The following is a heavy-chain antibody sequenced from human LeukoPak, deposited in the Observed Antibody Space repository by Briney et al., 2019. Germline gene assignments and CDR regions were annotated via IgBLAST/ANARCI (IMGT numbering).Heavy chain of an antibody. CDR1: GGSFSGYY. J-gene: IGHJ5*02. D-gene: IGHD6-19*01. CDR2: INHSGST. Sequence: PSETLSLTCAVYGGSFSGYYWSWIRQPPGKGLEWIGEINHSGSTNYNPSLKSRVTISVDTSKNQFSLKLSSVTAADTAVYYCARKLQQWLVVNWFDPWGQGTLVTVSS. CDR3: ARKLQQWLVVNWFDP. V-gene: IGHV4-34*01.